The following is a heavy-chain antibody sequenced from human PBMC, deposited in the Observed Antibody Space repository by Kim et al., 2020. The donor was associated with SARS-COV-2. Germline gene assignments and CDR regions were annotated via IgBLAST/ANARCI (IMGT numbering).Heavy chain of an antibody. CDR3: ARVSSTVTAKIDY. V-gene: IGHV4-31*03. CDR2: IYYSGST. D-gene: IGHD4-17*01. Sequence: SETLSLTCTVSGASVSSAGYYWSWIRQHPGKGPEWIGYIYYSGSTYYNPSLKSRVTISADTSKNQFSLNLDSVTAADSAVYYCARVSSTVTAKIDYWGQG. J-gene: IGHJ4*02. CDR1: GASVSSAGYY.